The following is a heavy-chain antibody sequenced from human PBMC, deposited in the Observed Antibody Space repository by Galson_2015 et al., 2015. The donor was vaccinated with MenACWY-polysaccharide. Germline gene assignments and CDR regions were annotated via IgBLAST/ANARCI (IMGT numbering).Heavy chain of an antibody. D-gene: IGHD2-8*02. CDR3: VRDWWCGRAACYYFDF. J-gene: IGHJ4*02. Sequence: SLRLSCAASAFVFNNYWMSWIRQSPGKGLERVANIKHDGSETYYLDSVKGRFVVSRDNARNSLYLQMSSLRAEDTAVYYCVRDWWCGRAACYYFDFWGQGTLVTVSS. CDR2: IKHDGSET. CDR1: AFVFNNYW. V-gene: IGHV3-7*01.